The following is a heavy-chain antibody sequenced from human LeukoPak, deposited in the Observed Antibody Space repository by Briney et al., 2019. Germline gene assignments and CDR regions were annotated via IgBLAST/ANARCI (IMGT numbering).Heavy chain of an antibody. D-gene: IGHD3-9*01. CDR3: ARVGRYFHWFDP. CDR2: INHSGST. Sequence: SETLSLTCAVYGGSFSGYYWSWIRQPPGKGLEWIGEINHSGSTNYNPSLKSRVTISVDKSKNQFSLKLSSVTAADTAVYYCARVGRYFHWFDPWGQGTLVTVSS. V-gene: IGHV4-34*01. CDR1: GGSFSGYY. J-gene: IGHJ5*02.